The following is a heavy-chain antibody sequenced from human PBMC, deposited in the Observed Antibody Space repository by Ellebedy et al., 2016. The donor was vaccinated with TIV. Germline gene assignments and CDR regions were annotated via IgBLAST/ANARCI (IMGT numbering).Heavy chain of an antibody. CDR2: SHRDGDT. Sequence: GGSLRLSCAASELTVSGNYMSWVRQAPGKGLEWVSVSHRDGDTNYADSVKGRFIVSRDKSRNTLYLQMTGLSVEDTAVYYCAKETFNDVDLKVWGVLDIWGQGTMVTVSS. V-gene: IGHV3-66*01. CDR3: AKETFNDVDLKVWGVLDI. D-gene: IGHD5/OR15-5a*01. CDR1: ELTVSGNY. J-gene: IGHJ3*02.